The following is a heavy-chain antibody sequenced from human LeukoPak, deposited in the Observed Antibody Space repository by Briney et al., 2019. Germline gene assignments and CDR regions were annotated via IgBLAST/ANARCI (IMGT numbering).Heavy chain of an antibody. J-gene: IGHJ4*02. CDR1: GYTFNGYY. V-gene: IGHV1-2*02. CDR3: ARFITMVRGVIRVFDY. Sequence: ASVKVSCKASGYTFNGYYMHWVRQAPGQGLEWVGWINPNSGGTNYAQKFQGRVTMTRDTSISTAYMELSRLRSDDTAVYYCARFITMVRGVIRVFDYWGQGTLVTVSS. D-gene: IGHD3-10*01. CDR2: INPNSGGT.